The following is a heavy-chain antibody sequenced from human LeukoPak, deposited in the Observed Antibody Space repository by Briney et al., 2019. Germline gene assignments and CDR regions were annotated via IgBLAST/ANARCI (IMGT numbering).Heavy chain of an antibody. CDR2: IYYSGST. Sequence: SETLSLTCTVSGGSISSGDYYWSWIRQPPGKGLEWIGYIYYSGSTYYNPSLKSRVTISVDTSKNQFSLKLSSVTAADTAVYYCATLVVPAATFDYWGQGTLVTVSS. CDR1: GGSISSGDYY. D-gene: IGHD2-2*01. CDR3: ATLVVPAATFDY. V-gene: IGHV4-30-4*01. J-gene: IGHJ4*02.